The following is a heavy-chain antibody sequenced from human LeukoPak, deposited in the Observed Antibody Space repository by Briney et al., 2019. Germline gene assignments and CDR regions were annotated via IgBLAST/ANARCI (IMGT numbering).Heavy chain of an antibody. D-gene: IGHD5-12*01. CDR2: ISLNSGST. Sequence: SLTPSRAAAAPTVVDYAIGWVRHAPGEGLEWVLGISLNSGSTTYADSVKGPFTISRDNAKTSLHLQMNSLRAEDMALYYCAKDNGATIDYWGQGTLVSVSS. J-gene: IGHJ4*02. V-gene: IGHV3-9*03. CDR1: APTVVDYA. CDR3: AKDNGATIDY.